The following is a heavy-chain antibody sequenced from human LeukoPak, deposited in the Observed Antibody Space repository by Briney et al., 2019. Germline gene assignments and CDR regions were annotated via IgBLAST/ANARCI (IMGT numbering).Heavy chain of an antibody. J-gene: IGHJ5*02. CDR3: ARIWGSSTSCYDCWFDP. CDR1: GYTFTGYY. Sequence: ASVKVSCKASGYTFTGYYMHWVRQAPGQGLEWTGWINPNSGGTNYAQKFQGRVTMTRDTSISTAYMELSRLRSDDTAVYYCARIWGSSTSCYDCWFDPWGQGTLVTVSS. D-gene: IGHD2-2*01. V-gene: IGHV1-2*02. CDR2: INPNSGGT.